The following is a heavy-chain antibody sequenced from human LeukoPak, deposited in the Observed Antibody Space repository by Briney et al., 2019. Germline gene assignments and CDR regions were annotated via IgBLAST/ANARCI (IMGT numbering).Heavy chain of an antibody. J-gene: IGHJ4*02. CDR1: GFTFSSYA. CDR3: ARGPSMTTVTTGVDY. CDR2: ISSNGGST. V-gene: IGHV3-64*01. Sequence: GGSLRLSCAASGFTFSSYAMHWVRKAPGKGLEYVSAISSNGGSTYYANSVKGRFTISRDNSKNTLYLQMGSLRAEDMAVYYCARGPSMTTVTTGVDYWGQGTLVTVSS. D-gene: IGHD4-11*01.